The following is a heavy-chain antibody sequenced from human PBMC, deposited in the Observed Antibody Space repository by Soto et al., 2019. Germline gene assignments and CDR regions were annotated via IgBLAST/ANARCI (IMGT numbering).Heavy chain of an antibody. CDR1: GLTFSSYS. J-gene: IGHJ5*02. CDR2: ISSSSSTI. CDR3: ALGNKYGYYSWWLDP. D-gene: IGHD4-17*01. V-gene: IGHV3-48*01. Sequence: GGSLRLSCAASGLTFSSYSMNWVRQAPGKGLEWVSYISSSSSTIYYADSVKGRFTISRDNAKNSLYLQMNSLRAEDTAVYYCALGNKYGYYSWWLDPWGPGTLVTVSS.